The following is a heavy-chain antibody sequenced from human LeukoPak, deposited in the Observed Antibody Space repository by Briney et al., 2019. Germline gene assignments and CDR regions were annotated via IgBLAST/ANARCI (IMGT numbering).Heavy chain of an antibody. CDR1: GSSLSTSGMC. D-gene: IGHD2-8*01. Sequence: ESGPTLVNPTQTLTLTCTFSGSSLSTSGMCVSWIRQPPGKALEWLARIHWDDDKYYSTSLKTRLTISKDTSKNQVVLRMTNMDPVDTATYYCARISTSGHFDYWGQGTLVTVSS. V-gene: IGHV2-70*11. CDR2: IHWDDDK. CDR3: ARISTSGHFDY. J-gene: IGHJ4*02.